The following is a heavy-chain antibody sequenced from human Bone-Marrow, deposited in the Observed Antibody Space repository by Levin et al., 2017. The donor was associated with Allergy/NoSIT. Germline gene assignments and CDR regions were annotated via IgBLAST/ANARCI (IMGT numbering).Heavy chain of an antibody. D-gene: IGHD1-1*01. J-gene: IGHJ4*02. V-gene: IGHV3-7*04. CDR1: GFTFRSYW. Sequence: GASVKVSCAPSGFTFRSYWMGWARQAPGKGLEWVANINRDGTETNYVASVKGRFTISRDNAKDSLSLQMNNLRIEDTATFYCTRGNTGPGEYWGQGTLVTVSS. CDR3: TRGNTGPGEY. CDR2: INRDGTET.